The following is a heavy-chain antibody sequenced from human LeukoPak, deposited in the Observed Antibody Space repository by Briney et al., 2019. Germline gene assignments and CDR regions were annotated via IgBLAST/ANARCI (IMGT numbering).Heavy chain of an antibody. V-gene: IGHV4-31*02. Sequence: LRLSCAASGFTFSDYYMSWIRQHPGKGLEWIGYIYYSGSTYYNPSLKSRVTISVDTSKNQFSLKLSSVTAADTAVYYCAREVRGYDSSGYPDFYWGQGTLVTVSS. J-gene: IGHJ4*02. D-gene: IGHD3-22*01. CDR1: GFTFSDYY. CDR3: AREVRGYDSSGYPDFY. CDR2: IYYSGST.